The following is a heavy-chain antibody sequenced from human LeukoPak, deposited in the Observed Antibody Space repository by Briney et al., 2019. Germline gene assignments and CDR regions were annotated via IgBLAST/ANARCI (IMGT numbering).Heavy chain of an antibody. CDR3: ARDIGSEYYFDY. V-gene: IGHV3-21*01. J-gene: IGHJ4*02. D-gene: IGHD6-25*01. CDR1: GFTFSSYS. CDR2: ISSSSSYI. Sequence: GGSLRLSCAASGFTFSSYSMNWVRQAPGKGLEWVSFISSSSSYIYYADSVKGRFTISRDNAKNSLYLQMNSLRAEDTAVYYCARDIGSEYYFDYWGQGTLVTVSS.